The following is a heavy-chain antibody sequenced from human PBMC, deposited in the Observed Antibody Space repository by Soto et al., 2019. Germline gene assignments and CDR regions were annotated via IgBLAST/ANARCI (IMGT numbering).Heavy chain of an antibody. V-gene: IGHV1-24*01. D-gene: IGHD3-3*01. Sequence: GASVKVSRKVSGYTLTEFFIHWGRPAPGKRLEGVGGFDPEDGETIYAQKFQGRVTMTEDTSTDTAYMELSSLRSEDTAVYYCATDSYDFWSGYPQTQKTYHNWFDPWGQGTLVTVSS. CDR2: FDPEDGET. J-gene: IGHJ5*02. CDR3: ATDSYDFWSGYPQTQKTYHNWFDP. CDR1: GYTLTEFF.